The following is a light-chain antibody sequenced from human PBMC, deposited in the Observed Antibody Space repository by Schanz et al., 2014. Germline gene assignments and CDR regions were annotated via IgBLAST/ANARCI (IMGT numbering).Light chain of an antibody. CDR2: GVT. CDR1: SRDVGGYDS. V-gene: IGLV2-14*03. Sequence: QSALTQPASVSGSPGQSITISCSGTSRDVGGYDSVSWYQQHPGKVPKLLIYGVTYRPSGVSNRFSGSKSGNTASLTISGLQGDDEADYYCASYTTTISLFGGGTKLTV. CDR3: ASYTTTISL. J-gene: IGLJ3*02.